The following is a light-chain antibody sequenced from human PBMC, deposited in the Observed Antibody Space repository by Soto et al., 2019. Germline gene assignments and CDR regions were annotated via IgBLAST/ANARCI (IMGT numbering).Light chain of an antibody. CDR1: SSDVGGYNY. CDR2: EVT. V-gene: IGLV2-8*01. J-gene: IGLJ1*01. Sequence: QSVLTQPPSASGSPGQSVTISCTGTSSDVGGYNYVSWYQQHPGKAPKLMIYEVTKLPSGVPDRFSCSKSGKTASLTVSGLQAEDEADYYCSSYAGSNNYVFGTGTKLTVL. CDR3: SSYAGSNNYV.